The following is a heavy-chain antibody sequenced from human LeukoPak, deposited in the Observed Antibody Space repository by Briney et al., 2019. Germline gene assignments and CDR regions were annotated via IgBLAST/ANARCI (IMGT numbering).Heavy chain of an antibody. CDR2: TYYRPKWYN. V-gene: IGHV6-1*01. CDR3: SGGYGMDV. Sequence: SQTLSLTCAISGDSVSSNSAAWNWIRQSPPRGLEWLGRTYYRPKWYNDYAVSVKSRITINPDTSKNQFSLQLNSVTPEDTAVYYCSGGYGMDVWGQGTTVTVSS. J-gene: IGHJ6*02. D-gene: IGHD2-15*01. CDR1: GDSVSSNSAA.